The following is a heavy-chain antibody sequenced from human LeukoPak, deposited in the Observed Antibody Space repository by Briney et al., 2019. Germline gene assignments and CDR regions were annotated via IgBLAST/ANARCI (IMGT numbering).Heavy chain of an antibody. J-gene: IGHJ5*02. CDR2: IYYSGST. V-gene: IGHV4-59*01. D-gene: IGHD5-18*01. CDR1: GGSISSYY. Sequence: PSETLSLTCTVSGGSISSYYWSWIRQPPGKGLEWIGYIYYSGSTNYNPSLKSRVTISVDTSKNQFSLKLSSVTAADTAVYYCARGHRYSYGWDWFDPWGQGTLVTVSS. CDR3: ARGHRYSYGWDWFDP.